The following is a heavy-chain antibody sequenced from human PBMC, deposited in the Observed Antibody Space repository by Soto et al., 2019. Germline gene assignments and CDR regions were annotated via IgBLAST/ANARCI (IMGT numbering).Heavy chain of an antibody. CDR1: GGSISSGNW. CDR3: SSGDYGYFDL. J-gene: IGHJ2*01. CDR2: IHHSGST. Sequence: QVQLQESGPGLVKPSGTLSLTCAVSGGSISSGNWWSWVRQPPGKGLEWIAEIHHSGSTNYNPSLKXXVXIXXDKSKNQFSLKLSSVTAAHTAVYYCSSGDYGYFDLWGRGTLVTVSS. D-gene: IGHD2-21*01. V-gene: IGHV4-4*02.